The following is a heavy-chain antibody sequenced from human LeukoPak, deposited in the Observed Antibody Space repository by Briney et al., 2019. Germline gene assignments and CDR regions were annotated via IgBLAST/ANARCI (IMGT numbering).Heavy chain of an antibody. CDR3: ARDPPMYYYDEPGSRDAFDI. D-gene: IGHD3-22*01. J-gene: IGHJ3*02. CDR2: IWYDGSNQ. V-gene: IGHV3-33*01. Sequence: PGRSLRLSCAASGFTFSRYGMHWVRQAPGKGLEWVAVIWYDGSNQYYAESVKGRFTISRDNSKNTLHLQMNSLRAEDTAVYYCARDPPMYYYDEPGSRDAFDIWGQGTMVTVSS. CDR1: GFTFSRYG.